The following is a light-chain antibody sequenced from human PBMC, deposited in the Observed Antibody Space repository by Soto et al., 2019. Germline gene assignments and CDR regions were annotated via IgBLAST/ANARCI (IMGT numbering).Light chain of an antibody. J-gene: IGLJ2*01. CDR1: SSNIGAGYD. CDR3: QSYDSSLGGFVV. Sequence: QSVLTQPPSVSGAPGQRVTISCTGSSSNIGAGYDVHWYQQLPGTAPKLLIYGNSNRPSGVPDRFSGSKSGTSAALAITGLQAEDEAGYYCQSYDSSLGGFVVFGGGTQLTVL. CDR2: GNS. V-gene: IGLV1-40*01.